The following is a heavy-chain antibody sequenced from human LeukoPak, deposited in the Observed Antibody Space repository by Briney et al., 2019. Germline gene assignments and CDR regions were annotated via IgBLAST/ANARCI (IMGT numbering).Heavy chain of an antibody. D-gene: IGHD3-10*01. CDR3: AKRYYGSGSYYAFDY. CDR1: GFIFSSYW. J-gene: IGHJ4*02. CDR2: INQGGSEK. Sequence: PGGSLRLSCAASGFIFSSYWMTWVRQAPGKGLEWVANINQGGSEKDYVDSVKGRFTISRDNSKNTLYLQMNSLRAEDTAVYYCAKRYYGSGSYYAFDYWGQGTLVTVSS. V-gene: IGHV3-7*05.